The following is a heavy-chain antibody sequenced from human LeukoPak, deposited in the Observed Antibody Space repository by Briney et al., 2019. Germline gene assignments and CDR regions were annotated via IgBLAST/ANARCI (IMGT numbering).Heavy chain of an antibody. CDR3: AKELYSSSWSYYFDY. CDR2: IWYDGSNK. Sequence: GGYLRLSCAASGFTFSSYGMHWVRQAPGKGLEWVAVIWYDGSNKYYADSAKGRFTISRDNSKNTLYLQMNSLRAEDTAVYYCAKELYSSSWSYYFDYWGQGTLVTVSS. J-gene: IGHJ4*02. V-gene: IGHV3-33*06. CDR1: GFTFSSYG. D-gene: IGHD6-13*01.